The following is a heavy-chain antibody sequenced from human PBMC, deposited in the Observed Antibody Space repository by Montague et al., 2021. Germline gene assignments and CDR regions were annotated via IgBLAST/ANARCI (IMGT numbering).Heavy chain of an antibody. V-gene: IGHV3-23*01. CDR1: GFTSSSYA. Sequence: SLRLSCAASGFTSSSYAMSWVRQAPGKGLEWVSAISGSSGSTYYADSVKGRFTISRDNSKNTLYLQMNSLRAEDTAVYYCANRPDITVVTLGGQGTLVTVSA. CDR3: ANRPDITVVTL. D-gene: IGHD4-23*01. CDR2: ISGSSGST. J-gene: IGHJ4*02.